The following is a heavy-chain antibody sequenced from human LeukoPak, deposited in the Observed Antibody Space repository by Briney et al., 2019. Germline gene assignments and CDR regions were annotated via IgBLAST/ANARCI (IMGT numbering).Heavy chain of an antibody. V-gene: IGHV3-13*01. Sequence: GGSLRLSCAAFGLTFSSYDMHWISQFPGKGLEWVSTIGATGDTYYIDSVKDRFTISRENAKKSVYLQLSSLNAEDTAVYFCVLGAYWNDDKNAFHIWGPGTMVTVS. CDR2: IGATGDT. J-gene: IGHJ3*02. CDR3: VLGAYWNDDKNAFHI. CDR1: GLTFSSYD. D-gene: IGHD1-1*01.